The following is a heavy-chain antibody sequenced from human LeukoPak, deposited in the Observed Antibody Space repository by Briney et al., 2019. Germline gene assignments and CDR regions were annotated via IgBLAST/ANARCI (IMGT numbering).Heavy chain of an antibody. CDR1: GHTLTELS. CDR3: ATGGSRVQLWILAGWYYFDN. D-gene: IGHD5-18*01. CDR2: FDPENGET. Sequence: ASVKVSCKVSGHTLTELSMHWVRQAPGKGLEWMGGFDPENGETIYAQKFQGRVTMTEDTSTDTVYMELSSLRSEDTAVYYCATGGSRVQLWILAGWYYFDNWGQGTLVTVSS. J-gene: IGHJ4*02. V-gene: IGHV1-24*01.